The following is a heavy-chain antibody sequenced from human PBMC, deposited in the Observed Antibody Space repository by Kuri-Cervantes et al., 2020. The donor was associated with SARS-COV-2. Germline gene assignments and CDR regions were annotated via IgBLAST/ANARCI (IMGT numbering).Heavy chain of an antibody. J-gene: IGHJ4*02. D-gene: IGHD6-13*01. V-gene: IGHV3-19*01. CDR3: VRHKAAAGIVAPD. CDR1: GFTFSNSD. CDR2: VSWNGSRS. Sequence: GGFLRLSCTASGFTFSNSDMNWVRQAPGKGLEWVSGVSWNGSRSHYADSVKGRFIISRDNSRDFLYQQMNSLRPEDVAVYYCVRHKAAAGIVAPDWGQGTLVTVSS.